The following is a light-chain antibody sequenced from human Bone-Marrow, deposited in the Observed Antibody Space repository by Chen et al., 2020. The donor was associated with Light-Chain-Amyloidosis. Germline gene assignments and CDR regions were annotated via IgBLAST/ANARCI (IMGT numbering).Light chain of an antibody. V-gene: IGKV1-39*01. Sequence: DIQMNQSPSSLSASVGDRVTIICRASQSISGYLIWYQRKPGEAPKLLIYAASSLQTGVPSRFSGSGSGTDFTLTISSLQPEDFATYYCQQSYSTPYTFGQGTKLEIK. CDR3: QQSYSTPYT. CDR2: AAS. CDR1: QSISGY. J-gene: IGKJ2*01.